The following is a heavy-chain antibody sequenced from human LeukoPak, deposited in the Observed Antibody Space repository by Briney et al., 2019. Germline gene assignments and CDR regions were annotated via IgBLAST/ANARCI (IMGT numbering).Heavy chain of an antibody. CDR1: GGTFSSYA. Sequence: ASVKVSCKASGGTFSSYAISWVRQAPGQGLEWMGGIIPIFGTANYAQKFQGRVTMTRDMSTSTVYMELSSLRSEDTAVYYCAIRGYGSGSYENKYFDYWGQGTLVTVSS. CDR2: IIPIFGTA. J-gene: IGHJ4*02. D-gene: IGHD3-10*01. V-gene: IGHV1-69*05. CDR3: AIRGYGSGSYENKYFDY.